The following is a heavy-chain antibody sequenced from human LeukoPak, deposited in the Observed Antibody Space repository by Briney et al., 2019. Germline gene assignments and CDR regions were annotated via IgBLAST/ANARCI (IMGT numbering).Heavy chain of an antibody. V-gene: IGHV4-4*07. Sequence: SETLSLTCTVSGGSSSSYFWTWIRQPAGKGLEWIGRISTTETTHYSPSLKNRVNMSVDTSKNQSSLKMTSVTAADTAIYYCAREDSASGRGLGSWGQGTLVTVSS. D-gene: IGHD3-10*01. CDR2: ISTTETT. J-gene: IGHJ5*02. CDR3: AREDSASGRGLGS. CDR1: GGSSSSYF.